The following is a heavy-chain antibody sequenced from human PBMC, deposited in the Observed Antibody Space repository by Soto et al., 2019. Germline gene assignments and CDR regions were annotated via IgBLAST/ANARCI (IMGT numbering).Heavy chain of an antibody. CDR3: ARRGYDYVWGSYRRTVMFDY. Sequence: QVQLQQWGAGLLKPSETLSLTCAVYGGSFSGYYWSWIRQPPGKGLEWIGEINHSGSTNYNPSLKSRVTISVDTSKNQFSLKLSSVTAADTVVYYCARRGYDYVWGSYRRTVMFDYWGQGTLVTVSS. J-gene: IGHJ4*02. CDR1: GGSFSGYY. V-gene: IGHV4-34*01. D-gene: IGHD3-16*02. CDR2: INHSGST.